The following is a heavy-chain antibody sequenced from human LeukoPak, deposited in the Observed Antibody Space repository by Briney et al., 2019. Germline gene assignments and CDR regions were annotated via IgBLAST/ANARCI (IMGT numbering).Heavy chain of an antibody. V-gene: IGHV1-69*05. CDR2: IIPIFGTA. Sequence: SVKVSCKASGGTFSSYAISWVRQAPGQGLEWMGGIIPIFGTANYAQKFQGRVTITTDESTSTAYMGLSSLRSEDTAVYYCARTHGDYRYFDYWGQGTLVTVSS. CDR3: ARTHGDYRYFDY. J-gene: IGHJ4*02. CDR1: GGTFSSYA. D-gene: IGHD4-17*01.